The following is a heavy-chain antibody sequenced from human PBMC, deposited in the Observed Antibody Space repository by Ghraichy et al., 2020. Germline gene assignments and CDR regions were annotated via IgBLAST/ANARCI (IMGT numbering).Heavy chain of an antibody. D-gene: IGHD3-22*01. CDR1: GGSISGTSYY. CDR3: AGNYDYYDSNGYSYSSYFDF. Sequence: SETLSLTCTVSGGSISGTSYYWGWIRQPPGKGLEWIGSIYYTGSIYYNPSLKSRVTISEDTSKNQFSLKLSSVTAADTAVYFCAGNYDYYDSNGYSYSSYFDFWDQGSLVTVSS. J-gene: IGHJ4*02. CDR2: IYYTGSI. V-gene: IGHV4-39*01.